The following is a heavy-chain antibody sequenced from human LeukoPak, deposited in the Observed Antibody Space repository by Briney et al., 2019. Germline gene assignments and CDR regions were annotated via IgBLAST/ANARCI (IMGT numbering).Heavy chain of an antibody. CDR2: ISYDGSNK. D-gene: IGHD2-2*01. CDR3: ARPHVPTASTNWFDP. CDR1: GFTFSSYA. Sequence: GGSLRLSCAASGFTFSSYAMHWVRQAPGKGLEWVAVISYDGSNKYYADSVKGRFTISRDNSKNTLYLQMNSLRAEDTAVYYCARPHVPTASTNWFDPWGQGTLVTVSS. J-gene: IGHJ5*02. V-gene: IGHV3-30-3*01.